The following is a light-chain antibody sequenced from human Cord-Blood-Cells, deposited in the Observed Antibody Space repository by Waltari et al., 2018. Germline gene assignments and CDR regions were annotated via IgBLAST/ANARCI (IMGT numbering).Light chain of an antibody. Sequence: DIQLTQSPSSLPASVGDRVTITCRASQSISSYLNWYQQKPGKAPTLLIYASSSLQSGVPSRCSCSGSGTDFTLTISSLQPEDFATYYCQQSYSTPFTFGPGTKVDIK. J-gene: IGKJ3*01. CDR2: ASS. CDR3: QQSYSTPFT. CDR1: QSISSY. V-gene: IGKV1-39*01.